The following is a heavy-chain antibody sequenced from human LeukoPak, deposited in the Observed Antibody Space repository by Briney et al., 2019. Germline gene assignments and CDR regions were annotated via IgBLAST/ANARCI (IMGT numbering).Heavy chain of an antibody. CDR2: IKQDGSEK. CDR1: GFIFSTSW. CDR3: ARDRTREYCTNGVCFGNRADGHPFDP. J-gene: IGHJ5*02. V-gene: IGHV3-7*01. D-gene: IGHD2-8*01. Sequence: GGSLRLSCAASGFIFSTSWMSWVRQAPGKGLEWVANIKQDGSEKYYVDSVKGRFTISRDNAKNSLYLQMNSLRAEDTAVYYCARDRTREYCTNGVCFGNRADGHPFDPWGQGTLVTVSS.